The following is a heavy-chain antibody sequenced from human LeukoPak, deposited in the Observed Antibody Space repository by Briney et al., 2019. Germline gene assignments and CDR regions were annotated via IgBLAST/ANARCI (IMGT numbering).Heavy chain of an antibody. D-gene: IGHD4-11*01. CDR1: GGSISSTSYY. V-gene: IGHV4-39*01. J-gene: IGHJ4*02. CDR3: ARWDYSNYYYDY. Sequence: SETLSLTCTVSGGSISSTSYYWGWIRQPPGKGLEWIGSIYYSGSTYYNPSLKSRVTISVDTSKNQFSLKLSSVTAADTAVYYCARWDYSNYYYDYWGQGTLVTVSS. CDR2: IYYSGST.